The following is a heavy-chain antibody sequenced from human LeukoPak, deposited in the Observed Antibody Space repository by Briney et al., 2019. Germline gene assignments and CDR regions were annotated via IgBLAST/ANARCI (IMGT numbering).Heavy chain of an antibody. CDR2: IYTSGST. J-gene: IGHJ4*02. Sequence: SETLSLTCTVSGGSISSSPYYWGWIRQPPGKGLEWFGRIYTSGSTNYNPSLKSRVTISVDTSKNQFSLKLNSVTAADTAVYYCAREEYGDYVGYWGQGTLVTVAS. CDR1: GGSISSSPYY. CDR3: AREEYGDYVGY. V-gene: IGHV4-39*07. D-gene: IGHD4-17*01.